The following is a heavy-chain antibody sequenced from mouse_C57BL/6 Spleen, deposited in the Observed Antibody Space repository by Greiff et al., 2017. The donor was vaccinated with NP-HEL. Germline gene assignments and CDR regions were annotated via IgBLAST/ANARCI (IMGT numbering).Heavy chain of an antibody. J-gene: IGHJ2*01. V-gene: IGHV1-53*01. CDR2: INPSNGGT. CDR1: GYTFTSYW. Sequence: QVQLQQPGTELVKPGASVKLSCKASGYTFTSYWMHWVKQRPGQGLEWIGNINPSNGGTNYTEPFKSKATLPVDKSSRPAYMQLRSLTSEDSAVYYCARGEEVDYWGQGTTLTVSS. CDR3: ARGEEVDY.